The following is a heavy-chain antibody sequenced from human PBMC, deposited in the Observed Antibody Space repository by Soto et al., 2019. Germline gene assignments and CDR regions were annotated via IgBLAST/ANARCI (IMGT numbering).Heavy chain of an antibody. CDR2: ISSSGSTI. CDR1: GFTFSSYE. CDR3: ASHNYDSSGYMP. J-gene: IGHJ4*01. Sequence: GGSLRLSCAASGFTFSSYEMNWVRQAPGKGLEWVSYISSSGSTIYYADSVKGRFTISRDNAKNSLYLQMNSLRAEDTAVYYCASHNYDSSGYMPWGQGTLVTVSS. V-gene: IGHV3-48*03. D-gene: IGHD3-22*01.